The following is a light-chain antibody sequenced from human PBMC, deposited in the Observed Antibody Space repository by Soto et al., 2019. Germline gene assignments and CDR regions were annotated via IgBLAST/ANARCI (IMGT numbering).Light chain of an antibody. V-gene: IGKV3-20*01. Sequence: EIVLTQSPGTLSLSPGERATLSCRASERLSSVYLAWYQQRPGQPPRLLIYGASNRATGIPDRFSGSGSGTDFTLIINRLEPEAGAIYYCQQYGGSPRITFGQGTRLA. J-gene: IGKJ5*01. CDR1: ERLSSVY. CDR2: GAS. CDR3: QQYGGSPRIT.